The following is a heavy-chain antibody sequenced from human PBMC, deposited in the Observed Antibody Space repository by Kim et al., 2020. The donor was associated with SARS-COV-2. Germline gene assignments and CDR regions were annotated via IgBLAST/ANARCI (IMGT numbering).Heavy chain of an antibody. CDR3: AKAHPSSGWPAFDS. D-gene: IGHD6-19*01. V-gene: IGHV3-23*01. J-gene: IGHJ4*02. Sequence: YADSVTGRFTISKDITKDTLYLRMHGLGVEDTALYYCAKAHPSSGWPAFDSWGQGTLVTVSS.